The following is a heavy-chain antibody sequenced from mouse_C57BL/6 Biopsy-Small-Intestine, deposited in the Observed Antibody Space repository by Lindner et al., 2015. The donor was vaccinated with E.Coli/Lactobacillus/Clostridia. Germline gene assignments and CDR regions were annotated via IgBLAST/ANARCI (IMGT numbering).Heavy chain of an antibody. V-gene: IGHV5-6*01. J-gene: IGHJ1*03. CDR2: ISSGGSYT. CDR3: ARRVYGSSGYFDV. D-gene: IGHD1-1*01. Sequence: VQLQESGGDLVKPGGSLKLSCAASGFTFSSYGMSWVRQTPDKRLEWVATISSGGSYTYYPDSVRGRFTISRDNAKNTLYLQMSSLKSEDTAMYYCARRVYGSSGYFDVWGTGTTVTVSS. CDR1: GFTFSSYG.